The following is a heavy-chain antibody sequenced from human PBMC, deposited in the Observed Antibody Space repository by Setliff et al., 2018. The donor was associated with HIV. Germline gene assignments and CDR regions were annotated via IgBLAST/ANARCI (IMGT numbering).Heavy chain of an antibody. Sequence: SETLSLTCAVYGGSFSGYYWSWIRQPPGKGLEWIGEINHSGSTNYNMSLWSRVTISLDASRNQFSLELISVTAAGTAVYYCAGGPGTTSIDYWAQGTLVTVPQ. CDR3: AGGPGTTSIDY. V-gene: IGHV4-34*01. J-gene: IGHJ4*02. CDR2: INHSGST. CDR1: GGSFSGYY. D-gene: IGHD1-26*01.